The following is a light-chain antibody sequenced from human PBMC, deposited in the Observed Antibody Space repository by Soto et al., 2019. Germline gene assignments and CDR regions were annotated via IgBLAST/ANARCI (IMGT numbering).Light chain of an antibody. CDR2: NAS. Sequence: ESVLTQSRATLSLSPGERAILSCTASQSVSTFLAWFQQKPGQPPRLLIYNASNRTTGIPARFSGSGFGTDFTLTISTLEPTHFAVSYFHQYGSLPRTFGHESKV. CDR1: QSVSTF. V-gene: IGKV3-11*01. CDR3: HQYGSLPRT. J-gene: IGKJ1*01.